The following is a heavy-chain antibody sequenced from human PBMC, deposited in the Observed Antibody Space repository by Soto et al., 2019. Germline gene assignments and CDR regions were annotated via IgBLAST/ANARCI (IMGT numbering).Heavy chain of an antibody. CDR2: ISGNGGGT. J-gene: IGHJ5*02. V-gene: IGHV3-23*01. CDR1: AFTFSNYD. CDR3: ARTAYGDYNWFDP. D-gene: IGHD4-17*01. Sequence: EVQLLESGGGLVQPGGSLRLSCAASAFTFSNYDMSWVRQAPGKGLEWVSGISGNGGGTYYADSVKGRFTISRDNSKNTLYLQMNSPRAEDTAIYYCARTAYGDYNWFDPWGLGTLVTVSS.